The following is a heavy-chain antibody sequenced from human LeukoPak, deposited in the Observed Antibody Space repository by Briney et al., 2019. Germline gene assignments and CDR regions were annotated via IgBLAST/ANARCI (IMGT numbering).Heavy chain of an antibody. D-gene: IGHD3-10*01. J-gene: IGHJ5*02. V-gene: IGHV4-34*01. Sequence: SETLSLTCAVYGGSFSGYYWSWIRQPPGKGLEWIGEINHSGSTNYNPSLKSRVTISVDTSKNQFSLKLSSVTAADTAVYYCARGGAPSYGSGHNWFDPWGQGTLVTVSS. CDR3: ARGGAPSYGSGHNWFDP. CDR1: GGSFSGYY. CDR2: INHSGST.